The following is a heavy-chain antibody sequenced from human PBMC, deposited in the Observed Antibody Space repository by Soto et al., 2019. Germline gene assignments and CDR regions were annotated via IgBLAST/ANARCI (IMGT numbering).Heavy chain of an antibody. CDR3: ARQRTSVVTQAYFDV. Sequence: SETLSLTCTVTGDSISSRSYYWGWIRQAPGKGLEWIGSIYYSGSTYNNPSLRSRVSMYIDTSKEQLSLKLQYVNAEDTALYFCARQRTSVVTQAYFDVWGPGSLVNVSS. CDR1: GDSISSRSYY. V-gene: IGHV4-39*01. D-gene: IGHD2-21*02. CDR2: IYYSGST. J-gene: IGHJ4*02.